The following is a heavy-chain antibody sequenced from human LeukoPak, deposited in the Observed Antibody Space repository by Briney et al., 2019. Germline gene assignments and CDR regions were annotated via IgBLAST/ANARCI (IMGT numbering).Heavy chain of an antibody. CDR1: GYTFTSYG. CDR3: ARAYCSSTSCLGPDY. J-gene: IGHJ4*02. Sequence: GASVTVSCKASGYTFTSYGISWVRQAPGQGLEWMGWISAYNGNTNYAQKVQGRVTMTTDTSTSTAYMELRSLRSDDTAMYHCARAYCSSTSCLGPDYWGQGTLVTVSS. D-gene: IGHD2-2*01. V-gene: IGHV1-18*01. CDR2: ISAYNGNT.